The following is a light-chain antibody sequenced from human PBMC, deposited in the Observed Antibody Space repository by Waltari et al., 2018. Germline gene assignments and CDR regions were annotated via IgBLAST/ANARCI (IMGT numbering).Light chain of an antibody. CDR3: EAWDDSLSVLV. CDR2: RNN. V-gene: IGLV1-47*01. Sequence: QSVLTQPPSASGTPGQRVTISCSGSSSNIGSSYVYWYQQVPGTAPKLLIYRNNQRPSGVPDRFSGSKSGTSASLAISGLRSGDEAAYYCEAWDDSLSVLVFGGGTKVTVL. J-gene: IGLJ3*02. CDR1: SSNIGSSY.